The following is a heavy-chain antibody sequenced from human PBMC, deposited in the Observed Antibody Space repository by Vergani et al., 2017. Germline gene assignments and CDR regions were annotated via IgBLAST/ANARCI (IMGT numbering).Heavy chain of an antibody. CDR1: GFTFDDYA. Sequence: EVQLVESGGGLVQSGRSLRLSCAASGFTFDDYAMHWVRQAPGKGLEWVSGISWNSGSIGYADSVKGRFTISRDNAKNSLYLQMNSLRAEDTALYYCARDRVVGATTPYYFDYWGQGTLVTVSS. V-gene: IGHV3-9*01. CDR3: ARDRVVGATTPYYFDY. J-gene: IGHJ4*02. CDR2: ISWNSGSI. D-gene: IGHD1-26*01.